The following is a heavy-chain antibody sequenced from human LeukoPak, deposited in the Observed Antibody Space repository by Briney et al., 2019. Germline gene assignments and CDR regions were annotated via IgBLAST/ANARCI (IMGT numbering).Heavy chain of an antibody. V-gene: IGHV3-21*01. Sequence: PGGSLRLSCAASGFTFSSYSMNWVRQAPGKGLEWVSSISSSSSYIYYADSVKGRFTISRDNAKNSLYLQMNSLRAEDTAVYYCARDSETYDILTGFYGGYYFDYWGQGTLVTVSS. CDR1: GFTFSSYS. J-gene: IGHJ4*02. D-gene: IGHD3-9*01. CDR3: ARDSETYDILTGFYGGYYFDY. CDR2: ISSSSSYI.